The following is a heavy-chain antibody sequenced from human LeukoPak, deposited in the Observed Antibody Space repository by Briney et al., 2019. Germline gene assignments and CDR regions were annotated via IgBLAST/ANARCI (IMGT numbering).Heavy chain of an antibody. Sequence: SETLSLTCTVSGGSISSSSYYWGWIRQPPGKGLEWIGSIYYSGSTYYNPSLKSRVTISVDTSKNQFSLKLSSVTAADTAVYYCARDFVTYDSSGYYPQYNWFDPWGQGTLVTVSS. CDR3: ARDFVTYDSSGYYPQYNWFDP. J-gene: IGHJ5*02. CDR1: GGSISSSSYY. CDR2: IYYSGST. D-gene: IGHD3-22*01. V-gene: IGHV4-39*07.